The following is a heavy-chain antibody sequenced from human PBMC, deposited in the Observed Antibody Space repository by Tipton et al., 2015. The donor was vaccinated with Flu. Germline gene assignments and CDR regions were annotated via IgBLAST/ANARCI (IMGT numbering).Heavy chain of an antibody. Sequence: SLRLSCAASGFTFSSYGMHWVRQAPGKGLEWVAFIRYDGSNKYYADSVKGRFTISRDNSKNTLYLQMNSLRAEDTAVYYCANYLPTLYSNSWLNWFDPWGQGTLVTVSS. CDR3: ANYLPTLYSNSWLNWFDP. D-gene: IGHD6-13*01. J-gene: IGHJ5*02. CDR2: IRYDGSNK. CDR1: GFTFSSYG. V-gene: IGHV3-30*02.